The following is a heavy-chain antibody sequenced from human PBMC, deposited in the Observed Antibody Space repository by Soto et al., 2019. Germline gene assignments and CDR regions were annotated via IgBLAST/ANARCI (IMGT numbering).Heavy chain of an antibody. J-gene: IGHJ4*02. D-gene: IGHD3-10*01. CDR1: GYTFTSYY. Sequence: ASVKVSCKASGYTFTSYYMHWVRQAPGQGLEWMGIINPSGGSTSYAQKFQGRVTMTRDTSTSTVYMELSSLRSEDTAVYYCASVRATRGELLLKLDYWGQGTLVTVSS. V-gene: IGHV1-46*01. CDR3: ASVRATRGELLLKLDY. CDR2: INPSGGST.